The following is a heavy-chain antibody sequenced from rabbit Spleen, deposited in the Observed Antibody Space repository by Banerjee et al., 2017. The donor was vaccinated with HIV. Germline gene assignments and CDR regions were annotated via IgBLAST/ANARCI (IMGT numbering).Heavy chain of an antibody. V-gene: IGHV1S45*01. Sequence: EQLEESGGGLVKPEGSLTLTCKASGVSFSDKDVMCWVRQAPGKGLEWIACIDTNDGDTDYANWSKGRFTVSKTSSPSVTLQMTSLTVADTATYFCARDVGSGWGFNLWGQGTLVPS. D-gene: IGHD4-1*01. J-gene: IGHJ4*01. CDR1: GVSFSDKDV. CDR2: IDTNDGDT. CDR3: ARDVGSGWGFNL.